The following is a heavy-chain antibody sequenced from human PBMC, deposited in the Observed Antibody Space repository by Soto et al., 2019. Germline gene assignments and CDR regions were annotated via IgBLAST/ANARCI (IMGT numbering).Heavy chain of an antibody. CDR1: GGTFSSYA. CDR2: ISAYDGKT. J-gene: IGHJ5*02. CDR3: ARDPHEFWTSYWFDP. D-gene: IGHD3-3*01. V-gene: IGHV1-18*01. Sequence: GASVKVSCKASGGTFSSYAISWVRQAPGQGLELMGWISAYDGKTTYAEKFQGRVTLTTDTSTSTAYIELRSLRSDDTAIYYCARDPHEFWTSYWFDPWGQGTPVTVSS.